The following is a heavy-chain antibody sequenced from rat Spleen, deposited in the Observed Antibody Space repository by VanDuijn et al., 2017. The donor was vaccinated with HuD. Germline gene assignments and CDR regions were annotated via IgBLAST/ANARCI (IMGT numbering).Heavy chain of an antibody. CDR2: ISYSGST. J-gene: IGHJ4*01. V-gene: IGHV3-1*01. D-gene: IGHD4-3*01. CDR1: GYSITSNY. Sequence: EVQLQESGPGLVKPSQSLSLTCSVTGYSITSNYWGWIRKFPGNKMEWIGHISYSGSTSYNPSLKIPISITRDTSKNQCFLQLTSVTLEYTANSYGARYDNSCWGDAWGQGASVTVSS. CDR3: ARYDNSCWGDA.